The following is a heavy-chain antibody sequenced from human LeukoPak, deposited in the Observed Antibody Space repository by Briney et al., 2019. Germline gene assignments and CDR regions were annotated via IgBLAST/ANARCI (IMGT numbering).Heavy chain of an antibody. CDR1: RSTFSSYS. V-gene: IGHV3-21*01. Sequence: PGGSLRLSCAASRSTFSSYSMNWVRQAPGKGLEWVSSISSSGNYIYYADSVKGRFTISRDNAKNSLYLQVNSLRAEDTAVYYCARDSIQQQLVLEDRGYPYYFEHWGQGTLVTVSS. D-gene: IGHD6-13*01. CDR2: ISSSGNYI. CDR3: ARDSIQQQLVLEDRGYPYYFEH. J-gene: IGHJ4*02.